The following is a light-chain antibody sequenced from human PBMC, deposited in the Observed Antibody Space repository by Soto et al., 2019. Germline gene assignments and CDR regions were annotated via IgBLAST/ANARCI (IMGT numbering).Light chain of an antibody. CDR2: DTF. V-gene: IGLV7-46*01. CDR1: TGAVTSGHY. J-gene: IGLJ3*02. CDR3: LLLHSGPWV. Sequence: QAVVTQEPSLTVSPGGTVTLTCGSSTGAVTSGHYPYWFQQKPGQAPRTLIYDTFNRHSWTPARFSSSLLGGKAALTLSGAQTEGEGKYYCLLLHSGPWVFGGGTKLTVL.